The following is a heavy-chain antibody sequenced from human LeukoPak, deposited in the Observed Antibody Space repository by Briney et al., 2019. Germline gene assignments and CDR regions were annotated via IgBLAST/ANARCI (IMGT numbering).Heavy chain of an antibody. Sequence: GESLKISCKGSGYSFTSYWIGWVRQMPGKGLEWMGIIYPGDSDTRYSPSFQGQVTISADKSISTAYLQWSSLKASDTAMYYCARMYYDFWSGYYGQPGDYWGQGTLVTVSS. CDR1: GYSFTSYW. J-gene: IGHJ4*02. V-gene: IGHV5-51*01. CDR2: IYPGDSDT. D-gene: IGHD3-3*01. CDR3: ARMYYDFWSGYYGQPGDY.